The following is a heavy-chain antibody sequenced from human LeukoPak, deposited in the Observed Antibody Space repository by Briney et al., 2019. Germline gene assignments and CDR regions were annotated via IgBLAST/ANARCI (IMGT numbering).Heavy chain of an antibody. CDR3: AKAIDKGTGYYMDF. Sequence: PAGSLRLSCAASGFTFSHHGMHWVRRAPGKGLEWVAFILYDGSKKYYVDSVKGRFTISRDNSKNALSLQMNSLRAEDTAIYYCAKAIDKGTGYYMDFWGQGTLVTVSS. D-gene: IGHD3-22*01. J-gene: IGHJ4*02. V-gene: IGHV3-30*02. CDR2: ILYDGSKK. CDR1: GFTFSHHG.